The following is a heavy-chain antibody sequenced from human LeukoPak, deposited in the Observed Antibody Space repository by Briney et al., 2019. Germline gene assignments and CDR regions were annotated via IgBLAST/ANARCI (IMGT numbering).Heavy chain of an antibody. CDR1: GGSISSYY. CDR3: ARVIGKKVDYYYYYYMDV. Sequence: PSETLSLTCTVSGGSISSYYWSWIRQPAGKGLEWIGRIYTSGSTTYNPSLKSRVSMSVDTAKNQISLKLSSVTAADTAVYYCARVIGKKVDYYYYYYMDVWGKGTTVTVSS. J-gene: IGHJ6*03. D-gene: IGHD3-16*02. CDR2: IYTSGST. V-gene: IGHV4-4*07.